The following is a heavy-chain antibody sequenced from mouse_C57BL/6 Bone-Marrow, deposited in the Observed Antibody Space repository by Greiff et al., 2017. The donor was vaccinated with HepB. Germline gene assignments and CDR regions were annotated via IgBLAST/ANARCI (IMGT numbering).Heavy chain of an antibody. Sequence: EVQGVESGEGLVKPGGSLKLSCAASGFTFSSYAMSWVRQTPEKRLEWVAYISSGGDYIYYADTVKGRFTLSRDNARNTLYLQMSSLKSEDTAMYYCTNYDYDEGFDYWGQGTTLTVSS. CDR2: ISSGGDYI. D-gene: IGHD2-4*01. CDR3: TNYDYDEGFDY. CDR1: GFTFSSYA. V-gene: IGHV5-9-1*02. J-gene: IGHJ2*01.